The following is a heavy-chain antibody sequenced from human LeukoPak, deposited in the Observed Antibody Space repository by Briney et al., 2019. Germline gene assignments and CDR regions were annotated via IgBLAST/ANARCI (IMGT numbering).Heavy chain of an antibody. CDR1: GFTFSSYA. V-gene: IGHV3-23*01. Sequence: GGSLRLSCAASGFTFSSYAMSWVRQAPGKGLEWVSAISGSGGSTYYADSVKGRFTISRDNSKNTLYLQMNSLRAEDTAVYYCAKDQGLLWFGVCGFDYWGQGTLVTVSS. CDR2: ISGSGGST. D-gene: IGHD3-10*01. CDR3: AKDQGLLWFGVCGFDY. J-gene: IGHJ4*02.